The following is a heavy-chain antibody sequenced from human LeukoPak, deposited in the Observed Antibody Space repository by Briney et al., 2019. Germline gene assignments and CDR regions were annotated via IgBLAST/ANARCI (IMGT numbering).Heavy chain of an antibody. CDR2: IKQDGDEK. V-gene: IGHV3-7*01. J-gene: IGHJ3*01. CDR1: GFPFSSYW. D-gene: IGHD3-10*01. CDR3: AREDYYGSGNYVAWGGAFDV. Sequence: GGSLRLSCAASGFPFSSYWMTWVRQAPGKGLEWVANIKQDGDEKYYVDSVKGRFTISRDNAKNSLYLQMNSLRAEDTAVYYCAREDYYGSGNYVAWGGAFDVWGQETTVTVSS.